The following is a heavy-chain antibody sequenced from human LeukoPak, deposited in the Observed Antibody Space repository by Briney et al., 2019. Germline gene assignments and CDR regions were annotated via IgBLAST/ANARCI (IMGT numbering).Heavy chain of an antibody. J-gene: IGHJ4*02. CDR2: ISYSGSN. CDR1: GGSISGSSYY. V-gene: IGHV4-39*01. CDR3: ARRLVPATPGHY. Sequence: KTSETLSLTCTVSGGSISGSSYYWGWSRQPPGEGLEWIGSISYSGSNYYNPSLKSRATISVDTSKNQFSLKLSSVTAADTAVYYCARRLVPATPGHYWGQGTLVTISS. D-gene: IGHD2-15*01.